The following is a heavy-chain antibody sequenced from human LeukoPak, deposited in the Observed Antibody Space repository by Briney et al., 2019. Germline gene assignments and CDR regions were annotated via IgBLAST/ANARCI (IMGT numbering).Heavy chain of an antibody. J-gene: IGHJ4*02. Sequence: PGGSLRLSCTVSGFTVSINSMSWVRQAPGKGLEWVSFIYSGGNTHYSDSVKGRFTISRDNSRNILYLQMNNLRAEDTAVYYCANQYFDYWGQGTLVTVSS. V-gene: IGHV3-53*01. D-gene: IGHD2/OR15-2a*01. CDR3: ANQYFDY. CDR1: GFTVSINS. CDR2: IYSGGNT.